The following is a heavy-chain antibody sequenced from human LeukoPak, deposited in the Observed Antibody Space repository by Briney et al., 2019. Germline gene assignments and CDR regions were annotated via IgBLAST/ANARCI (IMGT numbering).Heavy chain of an antibody. V-gene: IGHV3-23*01. Sequence: GGSLRLSCAASGFTFSSFAMSWVRQAPGKGLEWVSAISTSVGSTYYADSVKGRFTISRDNSKNTLYLQMNSLRAEDTAVYYCAKDYSSNWYNWFDPWGQGTLDTVSS. D-gene: IGHD6-13*01. CDR3: AKDYSSNWYNWFDP. CDR2: ISTSVGST. CDR1: GFTFSSFA. J-gene: IGHJ5*02.